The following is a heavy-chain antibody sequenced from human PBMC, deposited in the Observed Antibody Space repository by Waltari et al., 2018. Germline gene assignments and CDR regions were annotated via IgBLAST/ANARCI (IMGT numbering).Heavy chain of an antibody. D-gene: IGHD3-16*01. CDR3: SRVSASGDGMDV. V-gene: IGHV3-49*03. J-gene: IGHJ6*02. CDR2: IRSKFYGGTT. CDR1: GFPFGAHS. Sequence: EVQLVESGGGLVQPGRSLRLSCTTSGFPFGAHSLSWFRQAPGKGLEWVGFIRSKFYGGTTDYAASVKGRFTVSRDDSKSIAYLQMNSLKTEDTGVYYCSRVSASGDGMDVWGQGTTVTVSS.